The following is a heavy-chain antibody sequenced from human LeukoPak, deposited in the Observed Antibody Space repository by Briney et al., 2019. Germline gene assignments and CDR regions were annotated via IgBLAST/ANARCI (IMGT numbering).Heavy chain of an antibody. D-gene: IGHD3-9*01. V-gene: IGHV3-74*01. J-gene: IGHJ4*02. CDR3: ARVPVDRLGILTGYYAGWTSDY. Sequence: PGGSLRLSCAASGFTFCSYWMHWVRQAPGKGLVWVSRINSDGSSTSYADSVKGRFTISRDNAKNTLYLQMNSLRAEDTAVYYCARVPVDRLGILTGYYAGWTSDYWGQGTLVTVSS. CDR2: INSDGSST. CDR1: GFTFCSYW.